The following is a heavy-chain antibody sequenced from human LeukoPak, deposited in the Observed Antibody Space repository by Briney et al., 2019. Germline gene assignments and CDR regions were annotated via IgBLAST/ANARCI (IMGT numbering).Heavy chain of an antibody. D-gene: IGHD6-13*01. V-gene: IGHV3-30-3*01. Sequence: GGSLRLSCAASGFTFSSYAMHWVRQAPGKGLEWVAVISYDGSNKYYADSVKGRFTISRDNAKNSLYLQMNSLRAEDTALYYCAKDDRIAAAGDRPNWFDPWGQGTLVTVSS. CDR1: GFTFSSYA. J-gene: IGHJ5*02. CDR2: ISYDGSNK. CDR3: AKDDRIAAAGDRPNWFDP.